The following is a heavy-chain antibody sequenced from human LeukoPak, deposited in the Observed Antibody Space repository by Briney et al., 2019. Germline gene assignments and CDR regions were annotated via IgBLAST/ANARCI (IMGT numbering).Heavy chain of an antibody. Sequence: GGSLRLSCAASGFTFSSYGMHWVRQAPGKGLEWVAVIWYDGSNKYYADSVKGRFTISRDNSKNTLYLQMSSLRPEDTAVYYCAKVQTSNYYYYGMDVWGQGTTVTVSS. CDR2: IWYDGSNK. CDR1: GFTFSSYG. J-gene: IGHJ6*02. V-gene: IGHV3-30*02. D-gene: IGHD1-1*01. CDR3: AKVQTSNYYYYGMDV.